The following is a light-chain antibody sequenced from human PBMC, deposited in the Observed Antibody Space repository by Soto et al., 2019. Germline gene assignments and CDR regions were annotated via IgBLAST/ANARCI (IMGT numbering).Light chain of an antibody. CDR2: DAS. Sequence: EIVLTQSPGTLSLSPGETATLSCRASQGIGRYLAWFQQKPGQPPRLLIYDASTRATGIPGRFSGSGSGTDFTLTISSLEPEDFAVYYCHQRSNWPLTFGPGTKVEI. V-gene: IGKV3-11*01. CDR3: HQRSNWPLT. CDR1: QGIGRY. J-gene: IGKJ3*01.